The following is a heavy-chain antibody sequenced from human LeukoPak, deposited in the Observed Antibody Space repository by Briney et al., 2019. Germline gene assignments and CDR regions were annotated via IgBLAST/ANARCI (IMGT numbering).Heavy chain of an antibody. Sequence: SETLSLTCAVSGYFIGSGYYWGWIRQPPGKGVEWIGYVYDSGSANYNPSLKSRVTISVDTSKNQFSLKLSSVTAADTAVYYCAKHGGSWTFDYWGQGTLVTVSS. V-gene: IGHV4-38-2*01. CDR1: GYFIGSGYY. D-gene: IGHD6-13*01. CDR2: VYDSGSA. J-gene: IGHJ4*02. CDR3: AKHGGSWTFDY.